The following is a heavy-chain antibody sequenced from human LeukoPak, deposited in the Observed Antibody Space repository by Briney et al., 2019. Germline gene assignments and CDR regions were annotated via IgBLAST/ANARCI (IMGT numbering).Heavy chain of an antibody. CDR2: INHSGST. Sequence: PSETLSLTCAVYGGSFSGYYWSWIRQPPGKGLEWIGEINHSGSTNYNPSLKSRVTISVDTSKNQFSLKLSSVTAADTAVYYCARGSSVRGVYYYGMDVWGQGTTVTVSS. D-gene: IGHD3-10*01. CDR3: ARGSSVRGVYYYGMDV. J-gene: IGHJ6*02. V-gene: IGHV4-34*01. CDR1: GGSFSGYY.